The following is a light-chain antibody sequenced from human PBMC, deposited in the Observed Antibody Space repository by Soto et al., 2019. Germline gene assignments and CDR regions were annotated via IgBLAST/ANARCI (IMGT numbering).Light chain of an antibody. J-gene: IGKJ1*01. V-gene: IGKV1-39*01. CDR3: QQSYSTPRT. CDR2: AAP. CDR1: EKMTRY. Sequence: DIQLIQSPSSLSASVGDRVTITCRANEKMTRYLNWYQQKPGKAPKLLIYAAPNLQSGVPSRFSGSGSGADFILTISSLQPEDSATYYCQQSYSTPRTFGQGTKVEVK.